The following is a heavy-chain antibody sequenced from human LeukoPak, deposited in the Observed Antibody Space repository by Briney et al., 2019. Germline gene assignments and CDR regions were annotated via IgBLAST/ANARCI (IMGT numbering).Heavy chain of an antibody. CDR3: AKGGYSSGWYTFGYYYYGMDV. V-gene: IGHV3-23*01. CDR2: ISGSGGST. CDR1: GFTFSSYA. J-gene: IGHJ6*02. Sequence: GGSLRLSCVASGFTFSSYAMSWVRQAPGKGLEWVSAISGSGGSTYYADSVKGRFTISGDNSKNTLYLQMNSLRAEDTAVCYCAKGGYSSGWYTFGYYYYGMDVWGQGTTVTVSS. D-gene: IGHD6-19*01.